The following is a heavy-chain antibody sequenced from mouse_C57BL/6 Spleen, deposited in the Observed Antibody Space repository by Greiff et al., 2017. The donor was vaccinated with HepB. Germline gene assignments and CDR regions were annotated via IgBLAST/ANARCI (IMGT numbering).Heavy chain of an antibody. V-gene: IGHV1-5*01. D-gene: IGHD2-3*01. CDR3: TRRWLGGYAMDY. J-gene: IGHJ4*01. CDR2: IYPGNSDT. CDR1: GYTFTSYW. Sequence: VQLQESGTVLARPGASVKMSCKTSGYTFTSYWMHWVKQRPGQGLEWLGAIYPGNSDTSYNPKFKGKAKLTAVTSASTAYMELSSLTNEDSAVYYCTRRWLGGYAMDYWGQGTSVTVSS.